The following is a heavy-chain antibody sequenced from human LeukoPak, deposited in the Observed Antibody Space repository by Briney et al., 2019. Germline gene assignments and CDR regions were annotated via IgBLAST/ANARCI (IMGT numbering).Heavy chain of an antibody. J-gene: IGHJ3*02. Sequence: GGSLRLSCGASGFTFSGYSMNWVRQAPGKGLEWVSYISSASSIISYVDSVRGRFTISRDNAKNSLYLQMNSLRDEDTAVYYCVRESSYGFNTWGRGTMVTVSS. CDR3: VRESSYGFNT. CDR2: ISSASSII. CDR1: GFTFSGYS. V-gene: IGHV3-48*02.